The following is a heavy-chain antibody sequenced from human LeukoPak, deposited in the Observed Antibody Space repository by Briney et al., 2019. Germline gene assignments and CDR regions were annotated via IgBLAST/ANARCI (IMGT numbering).Heavy chain of an antibody. CDR2: MQSTGNS. Sequence: PSETLSLTCSVSGDSISTYHWNWIRKPPGKGLEWIAYMQSTGNSKYNPSLKSRATMSVDTSKNQVVLNLSSATAADTAVYYCARDKRHSYGRYFAHWGQGMLVTVSS. CDR1: GDSISTYH. D-gene: IGHD5-18*01. V-gene: IGHV4-59*01. J-gene: IGHJ4*02. CDR3: ARDKRHSYGRYFAH.